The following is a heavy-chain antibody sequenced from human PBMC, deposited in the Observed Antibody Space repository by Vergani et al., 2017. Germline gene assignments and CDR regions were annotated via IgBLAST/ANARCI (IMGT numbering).Heavy chain of an antibody. D-gene: IGHD5-24*01. CDR1: GFTFSSYA. V-gene: IGHV3-23*01. Sequence: EVQLLQSEGAVVQPGGSLRLSCVASGFTFSSYAMSWVRQGHGQGLEWVSSIKNTGGSTNYADSVKGRFTISRDNSKNTLYLQMNSLRVEDTAVYYCGGGSDNYNWGKGTLVTVSS. CDR2: IKNTGGST. J-gene: IGHJ4*02. CDR3: GGGSDNYN.